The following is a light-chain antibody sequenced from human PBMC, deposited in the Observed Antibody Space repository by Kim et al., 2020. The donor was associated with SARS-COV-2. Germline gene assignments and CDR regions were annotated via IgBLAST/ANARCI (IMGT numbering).Light chain of an antibody. CDR3: QVWDSGSDYWV. CDR1: DIGTKS. V-gene: IGLV3-21*04. CDR2: YDT. Sequence: SYELTQPPSVSEAPGKTATITCGGDDIGTKSVHWYQQKPGQAPVLVIYYDTDRPSGIPERFSASNSGNTATLTVSRVEAGDEADYYCQVWDSGSDYWVFG. J-gene: IGLJ3*02.